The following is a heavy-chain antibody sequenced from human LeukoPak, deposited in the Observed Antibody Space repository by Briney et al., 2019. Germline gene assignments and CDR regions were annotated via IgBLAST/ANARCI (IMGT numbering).Heavy chain of an antibody. J-gene: IGHJ4*02. CDR1: GLTFSDYW. CDR3: ARGTYRFDDC. Sequence: GGSLRLSCAASGLTFSDYWMSWVRQAPGKGLEWVASIKEDGSDKYYVDSLKGRFTISRDNARYSLFLQMNSLRAEDTAVYYCARGTYRFDDCWGQGTLVTVSS. CDR2: IKEDGSDK. V-gene: IGHV3-7*01.